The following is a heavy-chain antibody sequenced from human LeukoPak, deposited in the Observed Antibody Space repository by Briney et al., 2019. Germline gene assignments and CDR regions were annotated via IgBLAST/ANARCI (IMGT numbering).Heavy chain of an antibody. CDR3: ARVRITIFGVVILSPGAFDI. Sequence: SETLSLTCAVYGGSFSGYYWSWIRQPPGKGLEWIGEINHSGSTNYNPSLKSRVTISVDTSKNQFSLKLSSVTAADTDVYYCARVRITIFGVVILSPGAFDIWGQGTMVTVSS. CDR1: GGSFSGYY. J-gene: IGHJ3*02. V-gene: IGHV4-34*01. CDR2: INHSGST. D-gene: IGHD3-3*01.